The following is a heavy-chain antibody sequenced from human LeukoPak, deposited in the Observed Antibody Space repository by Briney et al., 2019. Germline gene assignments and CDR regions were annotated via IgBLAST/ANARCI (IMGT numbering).Heavy chain of an antibody. CDR3: ARGRSTGYPYYFEY. CDR2: MNPNSGST. V-gene: IGHV1-8*03. D-gene: IGHD5-12*01. Sequence: ASVKVSCKASGYTFTSYDINWVRQATGQGLEWMGWMNPNSGSTGYAQKFQGRVAITRNTSISTAYMELSGLRSEDTAVYYCARGRSTGYPYYFEYWGQGTLVTVSS. J-gene: IGHJ4*02. CDR1: GYTFTSYD.